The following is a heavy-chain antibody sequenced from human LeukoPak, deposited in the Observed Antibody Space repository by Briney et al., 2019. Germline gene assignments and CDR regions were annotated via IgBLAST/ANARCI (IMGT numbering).Heavy chain of an antibody. CDR3: ATDGGGYCSGGSCYDY. J-gene: IGHJ4*02. CDR1: GYTFTSYG. D-gene: IGHD2-15*01. Sequence: ASVKVSCKASGYTFTSYGISWVRQAPGQGLDWMGWISAYNGNTNYAQKLQGRVTMTTDTSTSTAYVELRSLRSDDTAVYYCATDGGGYCSGGSCYDYWGQGTLVTVSS. CDR2: ISAYNGNT. V-gene: IGHV1-18*04.